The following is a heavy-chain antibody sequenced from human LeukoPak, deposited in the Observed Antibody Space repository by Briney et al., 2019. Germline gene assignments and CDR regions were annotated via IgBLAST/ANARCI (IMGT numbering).Heavy chain of an antibody. V-gene: IGHV4-59*01. D-gene: IGHD1-26*01. CDR3: ARAKDTIGSYWFDP. CDR2: IYYSGST. Sequence: PSETLSLTCTVSGGSINSYYWSGIRQPPGKGLEWIGYIYYSGSTNYNPSLKSRVTISVDTSKNQFSLKLSSVTAADTAVYYCARAKDTIGSYWFDPWGQGTLVTVSS. CDR1: GGSINSYY. J-gene: IGHJ5*02.